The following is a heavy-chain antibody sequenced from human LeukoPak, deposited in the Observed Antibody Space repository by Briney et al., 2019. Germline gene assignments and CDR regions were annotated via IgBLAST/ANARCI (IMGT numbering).Heavy chain of an antibody. Sequence: GGSLRLSCAASGFTFSSYAMSWVRQAPGKGLEWVSAISGSGGSTYYADSVKGRFTISRDNSKNTLYLQMNSLRAEDTAVYYCAQARGYGDARGFDYWGQGTLVTVSS. D-gene: IGHD5-12*01. J-gene: IGHJ4*02. CDR3: AQARGYGDARGFDY. V-gene: IGHV3-23*01. CDR1: GFTFSSYA. CDR2: ISGSGGST.